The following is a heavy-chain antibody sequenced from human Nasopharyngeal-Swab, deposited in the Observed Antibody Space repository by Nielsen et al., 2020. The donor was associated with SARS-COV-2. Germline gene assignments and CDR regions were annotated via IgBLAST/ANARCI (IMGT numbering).Heavy chain of an antibody. CDR1: GFTFSSSG. V-gene: IGHV3-30*18. J-gene: IGHJ5*01. Sequence: GESLKISCAASGFTFSSSGMHWVRQVPGRGLEWVAVISYDGINKYYADSVKGRFTISRDNSKKMLYLQMNSLKTDDTAVYYCAKPLSGSYYDWFDSWGQGTLVTVSS. D-gene: IGHD1-26*01. CDR3: AKPLSGSYYDWFDS. CDR2: ISYDGINK.